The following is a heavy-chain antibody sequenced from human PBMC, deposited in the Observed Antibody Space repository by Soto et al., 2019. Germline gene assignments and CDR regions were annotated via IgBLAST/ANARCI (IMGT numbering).Heavy chain of an antibody. D-gene: IGHD3-3*01. J-gene: IGHJ4*01. CDR3: AAGRGWTSDF. Sequence: EVQLVESGGGLVQPGGSLRLSCVASGFSFDDYWMTWVHQAPGRGPEWVANIEKDGGERNYVDSVKGRFSVSRDNAKRSLFLQMDGLRAEDTAVYYCAAGRGWTSDFWGQGTHVIVSA. CDR2: IEKDGGER. CDR1: GFSFDDYW. V-gene: IGHV3-7*05.